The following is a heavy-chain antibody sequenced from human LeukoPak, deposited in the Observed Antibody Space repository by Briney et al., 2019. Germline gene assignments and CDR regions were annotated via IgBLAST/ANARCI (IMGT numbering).Heavy chain of an antibody. CDR3: AKRTTVTTNLDY. J-gene: IGHJ4*02. CDR2: ISGNGGST. D-gene: IGHD4-17*01. V-gene: IGHV3-23*01. Sequence: PGGSLRLSCAASGITFNTHGMSWVRQAPGRGPEWVSAISGNGGSTYYADSVKGRFTISRDNSKNTLYMQMNSLRAEDTAVYYCAKRTTVTTNLDYWGQGTLVTVSS. CDR1: GITFNTHG.